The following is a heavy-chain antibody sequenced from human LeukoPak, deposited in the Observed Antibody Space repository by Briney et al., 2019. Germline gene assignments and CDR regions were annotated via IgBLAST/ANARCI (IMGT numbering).Heavy chain of an antibody. D-gene: IGHD3-3*01. CDR2: ISSNGGST. CDR1: GFTFSSYA. J-gene: IGHJ5*02. V-gene: IGHV3-64*01. Sequence: GGSLRLSCAVSGFTFSSYAMHWVRQAAGKGLEYVSAISSNGGSTYYANSVKGRFTISRDNSKNTLYLQMGSLRAEDMAVYYCARGYDFWSGYPTFDPWGQGTLVSVSS. CDR3: ARGYDFWSGYPTFDP.